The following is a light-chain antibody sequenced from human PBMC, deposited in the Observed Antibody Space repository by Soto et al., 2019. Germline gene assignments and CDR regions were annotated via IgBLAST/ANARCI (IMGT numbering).Light chain of an antibody. CDR3: QQYIKWPIT. V-gene: IGKV3D-15*01. J-gene: IGKJ5*01. CDR2: GAS. Sequence: EIMMTQSPATLSVSPGDRVTLSCRASQSISINLAWYQHKPGQAPRLLIHGASTRATGVPARISGSGSGTEFTLTVSSLQSEDFAVYYCQQYIKWPITFGQGTRLEIK. CDR1: QSISIN.